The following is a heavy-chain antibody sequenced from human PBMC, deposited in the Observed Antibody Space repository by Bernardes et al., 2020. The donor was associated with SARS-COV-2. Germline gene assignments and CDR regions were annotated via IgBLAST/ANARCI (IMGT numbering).Heavy chain of an antibody. V-gene: IGHV3-74*01. CDR1: GFTFSSSW. D-gene: IGHD2-8*02. Sequence: GGSLRLSCVTSGFTFSSSWMHWVRQVPGKGLVWVSEINPDGSSTKYADSVRGRFTMSSDNAMNTLYLEMNSLGAEDTAVYFGVKGTGAWKGVDYWGLGTLVNVSS. J-gene: IGHJ4*02. CDR3: VKGTGAWKGVDY. CDR2: INPDGSST.